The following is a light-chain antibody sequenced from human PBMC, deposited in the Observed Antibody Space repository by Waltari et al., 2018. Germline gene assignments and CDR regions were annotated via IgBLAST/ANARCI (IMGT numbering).Light chain of an antibody. CDR2: EDD. Sequence: NFMLTQPHSVSESPGKTVTISCTRSSGSIASFYVQWFQQRPGSAPTTVIYEDDQRPSWVPDRFSGSIDSSSNSASLTISGLRTEDEAEDYCQSYDSSNVVFGGGTKLTVL. CDR1: SGSIASFY. CDR3: QSYDSSNVV. V-gene: IGLV6-57*04. J-gene: IGLJ2*01.